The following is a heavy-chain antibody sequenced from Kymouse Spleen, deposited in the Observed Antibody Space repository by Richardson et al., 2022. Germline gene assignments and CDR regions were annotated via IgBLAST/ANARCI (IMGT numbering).Heavy chain of an antibody. D-gene: IGHD1-7*01. CDR1: GGSFSGYY. Sequence: QVQLQQWGAGLLKPSETLSLTCAVYGGSFSGYYWSWIRQPPGKGLEWIGEINHSGSTNYNPSLKSRVTISVDTSKNQFSLKLSSVTAADTAVYYCARYNWNFDAFDIWGQGTMVTVSS. CDR2: INHSGST. V-gene: IGHV4-34*01. J-gene: IGHJ3*02. CDR3: ARYNWNFDAFDI.